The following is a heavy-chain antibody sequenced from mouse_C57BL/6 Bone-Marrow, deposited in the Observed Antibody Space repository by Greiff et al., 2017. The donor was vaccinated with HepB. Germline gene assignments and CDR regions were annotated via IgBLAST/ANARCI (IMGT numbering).Heavy chain of an antibody. CDR3: TRDYGSSDDWYFDV. D-gene: IGHD1-1*01. V-gene: IGHV1-15*01. Sequence: QVHVKQSGAELVRPGASVTLSCKASGYTFTDYEMHWVKQTPVHGLEWIGAIDPETGGTAYNQKFKGKAILTADKSSSTAYMELRSLTSEDSAVYYCTRDYGSSDDWYFDVWGTGTTVTVSS. CDR1: GYTFTDYE. J-gene: IGHJ1*03. CDR2: IDPETGGT.